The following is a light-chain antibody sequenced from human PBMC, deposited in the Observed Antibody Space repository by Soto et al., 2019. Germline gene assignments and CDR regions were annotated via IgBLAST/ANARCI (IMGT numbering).Light chain of an antibody. CDR2: DVT. J-gene: IGLJ3*02. Sequence: QSVLSQPASVSGSPGQSITISCTGTSSDVGAYNYVSWYQQHPGKAPKLMIYDVTNRPSGVSNRFSVSKSGNTASLTISGLQPEDEADYYCSSYTTSSSPLFGGGTKVNVL. CDR1: SSDVGAYNY. V-gene: IGLV2-14*01. CDR3: SSYTTSSSPL.